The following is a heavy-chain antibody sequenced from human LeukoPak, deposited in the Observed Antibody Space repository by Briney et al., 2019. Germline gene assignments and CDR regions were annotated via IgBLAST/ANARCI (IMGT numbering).Heavy chain of an antibody. CDR1: GFTFSTYG. CDR3: ARAGLGYSYGTGYYYYMDV. V-gene: IGHV3-48*04. CDR2: ISSSGTTI. D-gene: IGHD5-18*01. Sequence: GGSLRLSCAASGFTFSTYGMNWVGQAPGQGLHWISFISSSGTTISYADSVKGRFTFSRDNAKNSLYLQMNSLRAEDTAVYYCARAGLGYSYGTGYYYYMDVWGKGTTVTVSS. J-gene: IGHJ6*03.